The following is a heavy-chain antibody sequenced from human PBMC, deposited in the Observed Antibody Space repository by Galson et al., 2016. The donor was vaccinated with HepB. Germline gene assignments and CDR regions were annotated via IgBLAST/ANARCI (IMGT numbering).Heavy chain of an antibody. D-gene: IGHD6-25*01. CDR2: MSFDGYSK. CDR3: AREVYSSGGAPAFDD. CDR1: GIAFSNSI. J-gene: IGHJ4*02. Sequence: LRLSCAASGIAFSNSIMHWVRQAPGMGPEWVAGMSFDGYSKYYLDAVKGRFTISRDDSKKTLYLQMDSLRAEDTARYYCAREVYSSGGAPAFDDWGQGTLVTVSA. V-gene: IGHV3-30-3*01.